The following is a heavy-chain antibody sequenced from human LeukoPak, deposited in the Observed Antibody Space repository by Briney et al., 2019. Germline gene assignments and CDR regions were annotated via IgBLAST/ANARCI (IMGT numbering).Heavy chain of an antibody. CDR2: IFYSGSS. Sequence: GSLRLSCAASGFTFSSYEMNWVRQAPGKGLEWIGRIFYSGSSDYNPSLKSRVTISVDTSKNQFSLKLSSVTAADTAVYYCARLAAAAGDYWGQGTLVTVSS. J-gene: IGHJ4*02. V-gene: IGHV4-39*01. CDR3: ARLAAAAGDY. D-gene: IGHD6-13*01. CDR1: GFTFSSYE.